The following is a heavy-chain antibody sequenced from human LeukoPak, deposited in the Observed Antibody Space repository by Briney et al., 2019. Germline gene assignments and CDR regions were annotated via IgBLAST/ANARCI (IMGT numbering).Heavy chain of an antibody. CDR3: ARYGVSSSTSYIDF. Sequence: GGSLRLSCAASGFSFSTYAMNWLRQAPGEGLKWVSCITSDSAYIYYADSVKGRFTIPRDNAKNSLYLQMNSLRAEDTAVYYCARYGVSSSTSYIDFWGQGTLVTVSS. CDR1: GFSFSTYA. J-gene: IGHJ4*02. CDR2: ITSDSAYI. D-gene: IGHD2-2*01. V-gene: IGHV3-21*01.